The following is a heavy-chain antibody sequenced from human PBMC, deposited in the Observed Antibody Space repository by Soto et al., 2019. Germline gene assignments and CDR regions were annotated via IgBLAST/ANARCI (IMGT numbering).Heavy chain of an antibody. Sequence: ASVKVSCKASGYTFTSYAISWVRQAPGQGLEWMGIINPSGGSTSYAQKFQGRVTMTRDTFTSTVYMELSSLRSEDTAVYYCASNPSVDYGDYMYGMDVWGQGTTVTVSS. V-gene: IGHV1-46*03. J-gene: IGHJ6*02. D-gene: IGHD4-17*01. CDR2: INPSGGST. CDR3: ASNPSVDYGDYMYGMDV. CDR1: GYTFTSYA.